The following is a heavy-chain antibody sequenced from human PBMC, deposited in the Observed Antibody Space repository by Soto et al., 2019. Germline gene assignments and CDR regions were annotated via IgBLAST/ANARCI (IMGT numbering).Heavy chain of an antibody. J-gene: IGHJ4*02. CDR1: GFTFSSYS. D-gene: IGHD2-15*01. Sequence: EVQLVESGGGLVKPGGSLRLSCAASGFTFSSYSMNWVRQAPGKGLEWVSSISSSSSYIYYADSVKGRFTISRDNAKNSLYLQMNSLRAEDTAVYYCARVVAATRVFDYWGQGTLVTVSS. CDR2: ISSSSSYI. V-gene: IGHV3-21*01. CDR3: ARVVAATRVFDY.